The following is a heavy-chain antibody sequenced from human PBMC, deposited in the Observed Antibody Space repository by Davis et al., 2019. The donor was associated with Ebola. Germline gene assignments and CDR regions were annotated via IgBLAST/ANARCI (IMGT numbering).Heavy chain of an antibody. CDR2: IRGKAFGGTT. CDR3: TRDIAVAAAATSVYYYGMDV. V-gene: IGHV3-49*04. Sequence: GESLKISCTASGFTFGDYAMSWVRQAPGKGLEWVGVIRGKAFGGTTEYAASVEGRFTISRDDSKSIAYLQMSSLKSEDTAVYYCTRDIAVAAAATSVYYYGMDVWGQGTTVTVSS. J-gene: IGHJ6*02. D-gene: IGHD2-15*01. CDR1: GFTFGDYA.